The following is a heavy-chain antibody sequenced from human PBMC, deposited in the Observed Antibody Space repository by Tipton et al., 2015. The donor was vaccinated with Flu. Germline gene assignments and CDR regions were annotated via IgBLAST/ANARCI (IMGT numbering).Heavy chain of an antibody. CDR3: ARGTSTVTTKDYFDY. D-gene: IGHD4-17*01. Sequence: SLRLSCAASGFPFSSYWMSWVRQAPGRGLEWAANIKQDGSAKDYVDSVEGRFTISRDNTKNSLYLQMNSLRAEDTAVYYCARGTSTVTTKDYFDYWGQGTLVTVSS. J-gene: IGHJ4*02. V-gene: IGHV3-7*04. CDR1: GFPFSSYW. CDR2: IKQDGSAK.